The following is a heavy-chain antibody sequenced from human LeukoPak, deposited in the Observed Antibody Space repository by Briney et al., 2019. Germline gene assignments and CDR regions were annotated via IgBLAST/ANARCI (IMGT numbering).Heavy chain of an antibody. V-gene: IGHV3-21*01. J-gene: IGHJ4*02. Sequence: GGSLRLSCAASGFTFSSYSMNWVRQAPGKGLEWVSSISSSSSYIYYADSVKGRFTISRDNAKNSLYLQMNSLRAEDTAVYYCARGRGIPRPGDYWGQGTLVTVSS. CDR1: GFTFSSYS. D-gene: IGHD3-10*01. CDR2: ISSSSSYI. CDR3: ARGRGIPRPGDY.